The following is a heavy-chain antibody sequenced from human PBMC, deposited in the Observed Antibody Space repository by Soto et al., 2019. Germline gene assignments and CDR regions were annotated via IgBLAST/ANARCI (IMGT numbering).Heavy chain of an antibody. V-gene: IGHV4-30-4*01. Sequence: PSETLSLTCTVSGGSISSGDYYWSWIRQPPGKGLEWIGYIYYSGSTYYNPSLKSRGTISVDTSKNQFSLKLSSVTAADTAVYYCARTDYGGNSGWFDPWGQGTLVTVSS. CDR1: GGSISSGDYY. J-gene: IGHJ5*02. CDR2: IYYSGST. D-gene: IGHD4-17*01. CDR3: ARTDYGGNSGWFDP.